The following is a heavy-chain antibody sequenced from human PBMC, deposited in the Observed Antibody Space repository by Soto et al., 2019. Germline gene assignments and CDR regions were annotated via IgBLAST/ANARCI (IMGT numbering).Heavy chain of an antibody. J-gene: IGHJ6*02. D-gene: IGHD3-9*01. V-gene: IGHV4-30-4*01. CDR3: ARGLVIRPYYYHGMDV. CDR1: GGSIRSGDYF. CDR2: ISSIGST. Sequence: QVQLQESGPGLVKPAQTLSLTCTVSGGSIRSGDYFWSWIRQSPGKGLEWIGYISSIGSTYYNPSLKSRVSVSRDTSKNRFSLKLSSVTTTDTAVYYCARGLVIRPYYYHGMDVWGQGTTVTVSS.